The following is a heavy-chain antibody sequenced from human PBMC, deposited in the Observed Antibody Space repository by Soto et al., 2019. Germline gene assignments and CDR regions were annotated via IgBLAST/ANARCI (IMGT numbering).Heavy chain of an antibody. V-gene: IGHV1-18*04. D-gene: IGHD3-16*01. CDR3: ARDRVAGIWGDAFDI. J-gene: IGHJ3*02. CDR1: GYTFTNHG. CDR2: INPYNANT. Sequence: ASVKVSCKASGYTFTNHGINWVRQAPGQGLEWMGWINPYNANTNYAQKLQGRVTMATDTSTSTAYMDLRSLTSDDTAVYYCARDRVAGIWGDAFDIWGQGTMVTVSS.